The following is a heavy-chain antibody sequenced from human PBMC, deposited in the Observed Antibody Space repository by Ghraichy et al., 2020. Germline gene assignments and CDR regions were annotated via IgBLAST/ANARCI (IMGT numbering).Heavy chain of an antibody. Sequence: GGPLRLSCAASGFTFSSYAMSWVRQAPGKGLEWVAGISGSAPNTYYADCVKGRFTISRDNSKSTLYLQMDSLRAEDTAVYYCAKALPGKAVFDSWGQGTLVTVSS. CDR1: GFTFSSYA. CDR3: AKALPGKAVFDS. J-gene: IGHJ4*02. D-gene: IGHD1-1*01. V-gene: IGHV3-23*01. CDR2: ISGSAPNT.